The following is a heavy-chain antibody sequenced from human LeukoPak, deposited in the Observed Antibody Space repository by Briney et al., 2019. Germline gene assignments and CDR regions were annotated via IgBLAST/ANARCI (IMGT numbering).Heavy chain of an antibody. CDR2: INPNGGGT. J-gene: IGHJ4*02. CDR3: ARSTIFGVVAADY. Sequence: ASVKVSCKASGYTFTGYYMHWVRQAPGQGLEWMGRINPNGGGTNYAQKFQGRVTMTRDTSISTAYMELSRLRSDDTAVYYCARSTIFGVVAADYWGQGTLVTVSS. D-gene: IGHD3-3*01. V-gene: IGHV1-2*06. CDR1: GYTFTGYY.